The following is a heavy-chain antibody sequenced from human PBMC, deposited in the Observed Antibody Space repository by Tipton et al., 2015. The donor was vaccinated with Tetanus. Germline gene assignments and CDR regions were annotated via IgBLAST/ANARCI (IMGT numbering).Heavy chain of an antibody. CDR3: ARGVDRTKAGID. CDR1: GGAFSGYY. D-gene: IGHD5-12*01. CDR2: IHPSGIT. Sequence: TLSLTCTIYGGAFSGYYWGWIRQPPGRGLGWIGEIHPSGITPRNPSLESRVTLSQNTSKSQFSLKLNSVTAADTAVYYCARGVDRTKAGIDWGQGTLVTVSS. V-gene: IGHV4-34*01. J-gene: IGHJ4*02.